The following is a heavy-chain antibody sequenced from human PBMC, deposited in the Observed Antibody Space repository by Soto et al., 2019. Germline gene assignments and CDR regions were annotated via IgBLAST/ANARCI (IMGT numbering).Heavy chain of an antibody. D-gene: IGHD4-17*01. CDR1: GYSISSGYY. J-gene: IGHJ5*02. Sequence: PXETLYLTCAVSGYSISSGYYWGWIRQPPVKGLEWIGSIYHSGSTYYNPSLKSRVTISVDTSKNQFSLKLSSVTAADTAVYYCARTHYGDYKNWFDHWGQGTLVTVSS. CDR3: ARTHYGDYKNWFDH. CDR2: IYHSGST. V-gene: IGHV4-38-2*01.